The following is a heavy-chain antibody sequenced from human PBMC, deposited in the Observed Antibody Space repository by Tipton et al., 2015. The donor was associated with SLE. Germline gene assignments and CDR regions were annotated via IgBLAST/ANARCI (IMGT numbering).Heavy chain of an antibody. D-gene: IGHD2-21*01. J-gene: IGHJ4*02. Sequence: LRLSCTVSGGSISSSSYYWGWIRQSPGKGLEWIGSIYYSGSTYYNPSLKSRVTISVDTSKNQFSLKLSSVTAADTAVYYCARLSQSEHIVVRFDYWGQGTLVTVSP. V-gene: IGHV4-39*07. CDR1: GGSISSSSYY. CDR3: ARLSQSEHIVVRFDY. CDR2: IYYSGST.